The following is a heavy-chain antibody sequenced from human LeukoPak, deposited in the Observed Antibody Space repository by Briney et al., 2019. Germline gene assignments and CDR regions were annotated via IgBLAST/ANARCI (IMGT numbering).Heavy chain of an antibody. CDR1: GYTFTSYG. D-gene: IGHD4-17*01. Sequence: ASVKVSCKASGYTFTSYGISWVRQAPGQGLEWMGRISAYNGNTNYAQKLQGRVTMTTDTSTSTAYMELRSLRSDDTAVYYCARTYTTDYGEPNFDYWGQGTLVTVSS. V-gene: IGHV1-18*01. CDR3: ARTYTTDYGEPNFDY. CDR2: ISAYNGNT. J-gene: IGHJ4*02.